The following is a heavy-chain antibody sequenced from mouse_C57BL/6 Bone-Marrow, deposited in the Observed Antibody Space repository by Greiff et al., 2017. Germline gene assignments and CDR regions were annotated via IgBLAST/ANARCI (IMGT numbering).Heavy chain of an antibody. CDR2: ISSGGSYT. J-gene: IGHJ2*01. CDR3: ARRYYYGSSWDY. CDR1: GFTFSSYG. D-gene: IGHD1-1*01. Sequence: EVQGVESGGDLVKPGGSLKLSCAASGFTFSSYGMSWVRQTPDKRLEWVATISSGGSYTYYPDSVKGRFTISRDNAKNTLYLQMSSLKSEDTAMYYCARRYYYGSSWDYWGQGTTLTVSS. V-gene: IGHV5-6*01.